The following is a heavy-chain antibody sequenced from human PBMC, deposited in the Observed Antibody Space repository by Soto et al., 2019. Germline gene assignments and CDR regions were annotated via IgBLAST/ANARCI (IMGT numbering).Heavy chain of an antibody. V-gene: IGHV3-9*01. CDR1: GFTFDDYA. CDR3: AKDSIFGVVTRADAFDI. CDR2: ISWNSGSM. Sequence: EVQLVESGGGLVQPGRSLRLSCAASGFTFDDYAMHWVRQAPGKGLEWVSGISWNSGSMGYEDSVKGRFTISRNNAKNSLYLQRNSLRAEDTALYYCAKDSIFGVVTRADAFDIWCQGTMVTVSS. D-gene: IGHD3-3*01. J-gene: IGHJ3*02.